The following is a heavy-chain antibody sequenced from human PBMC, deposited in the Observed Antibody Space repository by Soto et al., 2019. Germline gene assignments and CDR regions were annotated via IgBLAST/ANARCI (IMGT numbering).Heavy chain of an antibody. D-gene: IGHD3-3*01. CDR3: ASGRSIYDFWSGFWFDP. CDR2: IIPIFGTA. J-gene: IGHJ5*02. CDR1: GSTLSNYG. Sequence: SLKGSLQGSGSTLSNYGISRGRPAPGPSLEWMGGIIPIFGTANYAQKFQGRVTITADESTSTAYMELSSLRSEDTAVYYCASGRSIYDFWSGFWFDPWGQGTLVTVSS. V-gene: IGHV1-69*01.